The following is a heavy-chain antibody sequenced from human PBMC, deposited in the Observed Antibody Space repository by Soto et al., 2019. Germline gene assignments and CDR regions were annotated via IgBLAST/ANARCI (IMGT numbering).Heavy chain of an antibody. CDR2: IKQDGSEN. D-gene: IGHD4-17*01. Sequence: PGGSLRLSCAASGFTFSSYWMSWVRQAPGKGLEWVANIKQDGSENYYVDSVRGRFTISRDNAKNSLYLQMNSLRAEDTAVYYCVHPRGYGVFDAYDFWGQGAMVSVS. V-gene: IGHV3-7*03. J-gene: IGHJ3*01. CDR1: GFTFSSYW. CDR3: VHPRGYGVFDAYDF.